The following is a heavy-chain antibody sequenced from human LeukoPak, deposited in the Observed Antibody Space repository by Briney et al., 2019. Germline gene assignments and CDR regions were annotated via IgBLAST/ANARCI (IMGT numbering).Heavy chain of an antibody. CDR2: IVVGSGNT. J-gene: IGHJ2*01. D-gene: IGHD3-22*01. CDR3: AAECYDISGCPGRYFDL. V-gene: IGHV1-58*02. Sequence: ASVKVSCKASGFTFTSSAMQWVRQARGQRLEWIGWIVVGSGNTNYAQKFQERVTITRDMSTSTAYMELSSLRSEDTAVYYCAAECYDISGCPGRYFDLWGRGTLVTVSS. CDR1: GFTFTSSA.